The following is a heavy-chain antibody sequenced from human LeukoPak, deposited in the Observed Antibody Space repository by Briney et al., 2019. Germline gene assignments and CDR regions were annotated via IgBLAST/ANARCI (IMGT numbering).Heavy chain of an antibody. CDR1: GGSISSYY. D-gene: IGHD3-22*01. V-gene: IGHV4-4*07. Sequence: ASETLSLTCTVSGGSISSYYWSWIRQPAGKGLEWIGRIYTSGSTNYNPSLKSRVTMSVDTSKNQFSLKLSSVTAADTAVYYCARDPYYYDSSGNGGDYFDYWGQGTLVTVSS. CDR3: ARDPYYYDSSGNGGDYFDY. J-gene: IGHJ4*02. CDR2: IYTSGST.